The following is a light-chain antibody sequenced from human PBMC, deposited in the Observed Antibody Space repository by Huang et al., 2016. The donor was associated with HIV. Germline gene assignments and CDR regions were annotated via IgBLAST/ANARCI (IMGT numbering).Light chain of an antibody. V-gene: IGKV1-5*03. CDR2: KAS. CDR1: QSISNW. Sequence: DIQMTQSPASVSAFVGDRVTITCRASQSISNWLAWYQQKAGKAPKLLISKASNLESWAPVRFSGNGSGTDFALTISSLHPDDSAVYYCQRKWTFGQGTKVEIK. J-gene: IGKJ1*01. CDR3: QRKWT.